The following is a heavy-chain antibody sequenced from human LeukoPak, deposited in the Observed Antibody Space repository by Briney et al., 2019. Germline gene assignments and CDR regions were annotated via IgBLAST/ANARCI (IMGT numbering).Heavy chain of an antibody. D-gene: IGHD6-19*01. Sequence: PSETLSLTCTVSGDSITGYYWSWIRQPPGKGLEWIGYIYYSGSTNYNPSLQSRVTISLDTSKNQFSLKLSSVTAADTAVYYCARHEISGWNIYYFDYWGQGTLVTVSS. CDR2: IYYSGST. CDR1: GDSITGYY. V-gene: IGHV4-59*08. CDR3: ARHEISGWNIYYFDY. J-gene: IGHJ4*02.